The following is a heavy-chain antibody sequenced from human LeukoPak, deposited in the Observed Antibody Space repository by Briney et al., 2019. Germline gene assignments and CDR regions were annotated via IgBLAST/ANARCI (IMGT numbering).Heavy chain of an antibody. CDR3: ARAPYDYVWGSYRLPPFDP. CDR1: GYRFTSYW. Sequence: LGESLKISCKGSGYRFTSYWIGWVGQLPGKGLEWMGIIYPGDSETRYSPSFQGQVTISADKSISTAYLQWSSLKASDTAMYYCARAPYDYVWGSYRLPPFDPWGQGTLVTVSS. D-gene: IGHD3-16*02. CDR2: IYPGDSET. V-gene: IGHV5-51*01. J-gene: IGHJ5*02.